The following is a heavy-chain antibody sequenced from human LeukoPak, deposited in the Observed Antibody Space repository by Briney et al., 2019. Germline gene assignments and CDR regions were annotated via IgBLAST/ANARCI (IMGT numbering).Heavy chain of an antibody. CDR3: AKDPHFDFWSGYSYHLDQ. Sequence: GGSLRLSCAASGFTFRSYAMSWVRQAPGKGPEWVSGISGSGSRTYYADSVKGRFIISRDNDENTLYLQMHSLRADDTAVYYCAKDPHFDFWSGYSYHLDQWGQGTLVTVSS. CDR2: ISGSGSRT. D-gene: IGHD3-3*01. J-gene: IGHJ4*02. CDR1: GFTFRSYA. V-gene: IGHV3-23*01.